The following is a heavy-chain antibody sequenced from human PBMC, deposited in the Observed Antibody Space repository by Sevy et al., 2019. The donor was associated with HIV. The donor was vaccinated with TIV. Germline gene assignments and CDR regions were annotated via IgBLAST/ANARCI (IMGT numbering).Heavy chain of an antibody. D-gene: IGHD6-13*01. Sequence: GGSLRLSCVASGFTLNSYWMSWVRQAPGKGLEWVANIKQDGSVKYYVDSVKGRFTISRDKARNLLYLQMNSLRVEDTALYYCVRAIAADGSFWGQGTLVTVSS. J-gene: IGHJ4*02. CDR3: VRAIAADGSF. CDR2: IKQDGSVK. CDR1: GFTLNSYW. V-gene: IGHV3-7*01.